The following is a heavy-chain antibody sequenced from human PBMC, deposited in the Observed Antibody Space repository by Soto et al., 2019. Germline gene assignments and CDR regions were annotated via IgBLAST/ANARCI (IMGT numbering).Heavy chain of an antibody. CDR3: AHRATMTIFGLIIDNVIWFDP. D-gene: IGHD3-3*01. CDR1: GFSLSTSGAA. J-gene: IGHJ5*02. Sequence: QINLIESGPTLVKPTQTLTLTCTFSGFSLSTSGAAVGWVRQPPGRALEWLALIYWDGDKRYNATLGNRLTITKDTSMNQVVLTLTNVDPADTATYYCAHRATMTIFGLIIDNVIWFDPWGQGTRGIVSS. CDR2: IYWDGDK. V-gene: IGHV2-5*02.